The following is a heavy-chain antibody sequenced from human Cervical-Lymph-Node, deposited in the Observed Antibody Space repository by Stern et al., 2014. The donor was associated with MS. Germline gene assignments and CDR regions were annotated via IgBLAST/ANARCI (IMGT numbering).Heavy chain of an antibody. V-gene: IGHV1-69*01. D-gene: IGHD2-21*02. Sequence: QVQMLRSGVGVKKPGSSERVSCKASGVTLSSYAISWVRQAPGQGLEWMGGIIPIFGTANYAQKFQGRVTITADESTSTAYMELSSLRSEDTAVYYCARASSRPYCGGDCYAYYFDYWGQGTLVTVSS. CDR2: IIPIFGTA. CDR1: GVTLSSYA. J-gene: IGHJ4*02. CDR3: ARASSRPYCGGDCYAYYFDY.